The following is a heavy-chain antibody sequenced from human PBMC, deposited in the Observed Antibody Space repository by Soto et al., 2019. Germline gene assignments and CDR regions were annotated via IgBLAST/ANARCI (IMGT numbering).Heavy chain of an antibody. V-gene: IGHV1-69*13. Sequence: SVKVSCKASGGTFSSPAISCVRQAPGRGLAWMGGIIPIFGTANYAQKFQGRVTITADESTSTAYMELSSVRSEDTAVYYCARITILGGSYYYYGMDVWAQGTTVTASS. D-gene: IGHD3-3*01. CDR2: IIPIFGTA. CDR1: GGTFSSPA. J-gene: IGHJ6*02. CDR3: ARITILGGSYYYYGMDV.